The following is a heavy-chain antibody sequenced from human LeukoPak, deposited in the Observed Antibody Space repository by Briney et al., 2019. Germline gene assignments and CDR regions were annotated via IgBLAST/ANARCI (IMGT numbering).Heavy chain of an antibody. CDR2: ISAYNGNT. Sequence: ASVKVSCKASGYTFTSYGISWVRQAPGQGLEWMGWISAYNGNTNYAQKLQGRATMTTDTSTSTAYMELRSLRSDDTAVYYCARETAYCGGDCYFHWGQGTLVTVSS. J-gene: IGHJ4*02. CDR3: ARETAYCGGDCYFH. CDR1: GYTFTSYG. D-gene: IGHD2-21*02. V-gene: IGHV1-18*04.